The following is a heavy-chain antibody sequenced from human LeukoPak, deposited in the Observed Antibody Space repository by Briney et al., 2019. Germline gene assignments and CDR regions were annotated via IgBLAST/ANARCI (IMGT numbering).Heavy chain of an antibody. CDR1: GFTFSSYA. V-gene: IGHV3-23*01. CDR2: ISGSGGST. Sequence: GGSLRLSCAASGFTFSSYAMSWVRQAPGKGLEWVSAISGSGGSTYYADSVKGRFTISGDNSKNTLYLQMNSLRAEDTAVYYCAKGDMIVVVPTDYWGQGTLVTVSS. CDR3: AKGDMIVVVPTDY. D-gene: IGHD3-22*01. J-gene: IGHJ4*02.